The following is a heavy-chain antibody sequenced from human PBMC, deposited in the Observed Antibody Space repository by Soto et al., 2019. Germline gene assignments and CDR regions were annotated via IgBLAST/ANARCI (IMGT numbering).Heavy chain of an antibody. J-gene: IGHJ3*02. CDR2: ISGSGGST. CDR3: AKGGVLRYFDWLLTSAFDI. CDR1: GFTFSSYA. V-gene: IGHV3-23*01. D-gene: IGHD3-9*01. Sequence: PGESLKISCAASGFTFSSYAMSWVRQAPGKGLEWVSAISGSGGSTYYADSVKGRFTISRDNSKNTLYLQMSSLRAEDTAVYYCAKGGVLRYFDWLLTSAFDIWGQGTMVT.